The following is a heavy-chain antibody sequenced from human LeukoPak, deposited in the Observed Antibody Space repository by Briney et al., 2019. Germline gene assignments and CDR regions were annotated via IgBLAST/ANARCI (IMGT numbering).Heavy chain of an antibody. V-gene: IGHV1-46*01. CDR3: ARDGLSGYCSSTSCYLRGYWFGP. CDR1: GYTFTSYY. J-gene: IGHJ5*02. Sequence: GASVKVSCKASGYTFTSYYMHWVRQAPGQGLEWMGIINPSGGSTSYAQKFQGRVTMTRDTSTSTVYMELSSLRSEDTAVYYCARDGLSGYCSSTSCYLRGYWFGPWGQGTLVTVSS. CDR2: INPSGGST. D-gene: IGHD2-2*03.